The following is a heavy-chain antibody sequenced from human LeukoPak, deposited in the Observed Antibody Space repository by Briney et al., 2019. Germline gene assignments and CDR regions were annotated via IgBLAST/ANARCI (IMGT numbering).Heavy chain of an antibody. CDR1: GGSISSYY. Sequence: SETLSLTCTVSGGSISSYYWSWIRQPPGKGLEWIGYIYYSGSTNYNPFLKSRVTISVDTSKNQFSLKLSSVTAADTAVYYCARGSGYSSSWFYFDYWGQGTLVTVSS. J-gene: IGHJ4*02. D-gene: IGHD6-13*01. CDR2: IYYSGST. CDR3: ARGSGYSSSWFYFDY. V-gene: IGHV4-59*01.